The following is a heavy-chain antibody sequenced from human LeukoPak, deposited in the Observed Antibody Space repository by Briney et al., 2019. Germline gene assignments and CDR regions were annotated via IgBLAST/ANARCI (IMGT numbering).Heavy chain of an antibody. V-gene: IGHV3-15*07. J-gene: IGHJ4*02. CDR3: ATELWFGERVFDY. CDR2: IKRKTDSGTT. D-gene: IGHD3-10*01. Sequence: GGSLRLSCAASGFTLSNVWMNWVRQAPGKGLEWVGRIKRKTDSGTTDYAAPVKGRFTISRDDSKNTLYLHMNSLKTEDTAVYYCATELWFGERVFDYWGQGTLVTVSS. CDR1: GFTLSNVW.